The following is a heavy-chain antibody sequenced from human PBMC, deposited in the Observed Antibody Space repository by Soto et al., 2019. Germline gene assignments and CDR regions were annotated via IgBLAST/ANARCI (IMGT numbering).Heavy chain of an antibody. D-gene: IGHD3-16*01. Sequence: GGSLRLSCAASGFTFDDYAMHWVRQAPGKGLEWVSGISWNSGSIGYADSVKGRFTISRDNAKNSLYLQMNSLRAEDTALYYCAKTYYYDYISPHFDYWGQGTLVTVSS. CDR3: AKTYYYDYISPHFDY. CDR2: ISWNSGSI. V-gene: IGHV3-9*01. CDR1: GFTFDDYA. J-gene: IGHJ4*02.